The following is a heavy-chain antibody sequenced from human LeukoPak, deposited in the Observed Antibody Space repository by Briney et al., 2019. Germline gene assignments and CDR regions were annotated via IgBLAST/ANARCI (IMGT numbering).Heavy chain of an antibody. D-gene: IGHD3-10*01. CDR2: INHSGST. CDR3: ARRPRGVIIKSWFDS. V-gene: IGHV4-34*01. Sequence: SETLSLTCVVYGGSFSGYYWSWIRQPPGKGLEWIGEINHSGSTNYNPSLKSRVTILLDTSKNQFSLNLSSVTAADTAVYYCARRPRGVIIKSWFDSWGQGTLVTASS. J-gene: IGHJ5*01. CDR1: GGSFSGYY.